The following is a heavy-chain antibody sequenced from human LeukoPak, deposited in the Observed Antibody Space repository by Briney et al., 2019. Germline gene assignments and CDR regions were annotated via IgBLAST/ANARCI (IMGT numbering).Heavy chain of an antibody. D-gene: IGHD5-18*01. CDR3: ARDRHRGYDYAHDY. CDR2: LNNDGSTS. CDR1: GFTFTNYW. Sequence: GGSLRLSCAASGFTFTNYWMHWVRHAPGKGLVWVSRLNNDGSTSSYADFVKGRFTISRDNAKNTLYLQMNSLRAEDTAVYYCARDRHRGYDYAHDYWGQGTLVTVSS. V-gene: IGHV3-74*01. J-gene: IGHJ4*02.